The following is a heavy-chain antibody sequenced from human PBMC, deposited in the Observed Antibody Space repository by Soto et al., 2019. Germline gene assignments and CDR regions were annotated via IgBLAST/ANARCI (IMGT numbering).Heavy chain of an antibody. CDR1: GFSFTTTRMG. J-gene: IGHJ4*02. V-gene: IGHV2-5*02. Sequence: ASGPTLVNPTETLTLTCTFSGFSFTTTRMGVGWTRQPPGKALECLAIIYWDGESRYNPLLRRRLTLTEDTSKNQVVLTMTNMDPKETATYYCAHRDSTGTTTYCEYWGQGITVSVSS. CDR3: AHRDSTGTTTYCEY. CDR2: IYWDGES. D-gene: IGHD1-1*01.